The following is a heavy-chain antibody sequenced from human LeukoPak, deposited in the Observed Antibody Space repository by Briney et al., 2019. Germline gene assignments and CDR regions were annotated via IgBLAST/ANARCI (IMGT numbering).Heavy chain of an antibody. Sequence: SETLSLTCTVSGGSISGSSYYWGWIRQPPWKGLEWIGSIYYSGSTYYNPSLKSRVTISVDTSKNQFSLKLSSVTAADTAVYYCARLGPPGYRYGLGDYWGQGTLVTVSS. D-gene: IGHD5-18*01. J-gene: IGHJ4*02. V-gene: IGHV4-39*01. CDR3: ARLGPPGYRYGLGDY. CDR2: IYYSGST. CDR1: GGSISGSSYY.